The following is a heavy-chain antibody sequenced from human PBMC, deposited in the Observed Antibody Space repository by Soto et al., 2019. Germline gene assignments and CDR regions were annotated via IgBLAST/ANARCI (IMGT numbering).Heavy chain of an antibody. D-gene: IGHD1-26*01. Sequence: EVQLLESGGGLVQPGGSLRLSCAASGFTFSSYAMSWVRQAPGKGLERVSVISGSGGSTYYADSVKGRFTISRDNSKNTLYLQMNSLGAEDTAVYDGATRGSGSDYMDWGQGTLVTVSS. CDR1: GFTFSSYA. J-gene: IGHJ4*02. CDR2: ISGSGGST. V-gene: IGHV3-23*01. CDR3: ATRGSGSDYMD.